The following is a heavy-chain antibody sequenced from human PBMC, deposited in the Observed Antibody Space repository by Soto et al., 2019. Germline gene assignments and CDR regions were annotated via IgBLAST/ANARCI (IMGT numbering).Heavy chain of an antibody. CDR1: GGTFSRYA. J-gene: IGHJ4*02. CDR3: ARLSSAKTPHRYRDTAMPY. CDR2: IIPIFGTA. Sequence: LVKVSCKASGGTFSRYAISWVRQAPGQGLEWMGGIIPIFGTANYTQKFQGRVTITADKSTSTAYMELSSLGSEDTAVYYCARLSSAKTPHRYRDTAMPYWGQGTLVTVSS. D-gene: IGHD5-18*01. V-gene: IGHV1-69*06.